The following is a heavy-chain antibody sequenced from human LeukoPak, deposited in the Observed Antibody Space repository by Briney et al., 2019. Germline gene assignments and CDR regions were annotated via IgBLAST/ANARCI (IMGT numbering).Heavy chain of an antibody. CDR1: GGSISNYY. CDR3: ARETRTNNEYGLDY. Sequence: PSETLSLTCTVSGGSISNYYWTWIRQPAGKGLEWIGRIYTRGSTNYNPSLKSRVAMSLDTSRNQFSLKLSSVTAADTAVYYCARETRTNNEYGLDYWGRGTLLTVSS. D-gene: IGHD1-1*01. CDR2: IYTRGST. J-gene: IGHJ4*02. V-gene: IGHV4-4*07.